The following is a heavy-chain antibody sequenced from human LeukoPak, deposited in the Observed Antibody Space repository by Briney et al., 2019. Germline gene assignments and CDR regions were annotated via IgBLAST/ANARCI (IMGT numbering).Heavy chain of an antibody. Sequence: GGSLRLSCTASGFPISSHYISWVRQAPGKGLDWVSVIYRSGGTYFADSVKGRFTISRDNAKNSLYLQMNSLRAEDTAVYYCARAYYDSSGYYLLDYWGQGTLVTVSS. CDR2: IYRSGGT. CDR1: GFPISSHY. V-gene: IGHV3-53*01. J-gene: IGHJ4*02. D-gene: IGHD3-22*01. CDR3: ARAYYDSSGYYLLDY.